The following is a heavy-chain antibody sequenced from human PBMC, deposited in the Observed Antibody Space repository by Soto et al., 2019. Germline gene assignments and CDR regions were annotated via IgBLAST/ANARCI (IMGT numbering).Heavy chain of an antibody. D-gene: IGHD5-12*01. J-gene: IGHJ4*02. CDR3: AKDWGGGYDYGAYYFDY. CDR1: GFTFSSYA. CDR2: ISGSGGST. V-gene: IGHV3-23*01. Sequence: EVQLLESGGGLVQPGGSLRLSCAASGFTFSSYAMSWVRQAPGKGLEWVSVISGSGGSTYYADSVKGRFTISRDNSKNTLYLQMNSLRAEATAVYYCAKDWGGGYDYGAYYFDYWGQGTLVTVSS.